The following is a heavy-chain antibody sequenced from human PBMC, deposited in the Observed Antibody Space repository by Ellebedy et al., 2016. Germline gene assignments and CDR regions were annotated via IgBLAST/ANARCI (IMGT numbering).Heavy chain of an antibody. CDR1: GFTFTTYW. CDR2: INQDGSGK. Sequence: GGSLRLSXAASGFTFTTYWMSWVRQAPGKGLEWVANINQDGSGKGYVDSVKGRFTISRDNAQNLLSLQMNSLRAEDTAIYYCARDIVGGLSDFDYWGQGTLITVSS. V-gene: IGHV3-7*01. J-gene: IGHJ4*02. D-gene: IGHD1-26*01. CDR3: ARDIVGGLSDFDY.